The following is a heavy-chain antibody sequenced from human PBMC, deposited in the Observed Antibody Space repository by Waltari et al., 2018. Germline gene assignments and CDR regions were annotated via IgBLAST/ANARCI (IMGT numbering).Heavy chain of an antibody. CDR2: FDPEDGET. V-gene: IGHV1-24*01. D-gene: IGHD6-13*01. CDR3: ATEVWHSSSLFGL. Sequence: QVQLVQSGAEVKKPGSSVKVSCKASGGTFSSYAISWVRQAPGKGLEWMGGFDPEDGETIYAQKFQGRVTMTEDTSTDTAYMELSSLRSEDTAVYYCATEVWHSSSLFGLWGRGTLVTVSS. CDR1: GGTFSSYA. J-gene: IGHJ2*01.